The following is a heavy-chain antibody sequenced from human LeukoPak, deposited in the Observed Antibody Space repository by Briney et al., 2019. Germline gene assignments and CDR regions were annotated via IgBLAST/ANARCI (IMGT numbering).Heavy chain of an antibody. CDR3: ARESEWLLLDFDY. CDR2: IIPIFGTA. Sequence: SVKVSCKASGGTFSSYAISWVRQAPGQGLEWLGGIIPIFGTANYAQKFQGRVTITADESTSTAYMELSSLRSEDTAVYYCARESEWLLLDFDYWGQGTLVTVSS. D-gene: IGHD3-22*01. J-gene: IGHJ4*02. CDR1: GGTFSSYA. V-gene: IGHV1-69*01.